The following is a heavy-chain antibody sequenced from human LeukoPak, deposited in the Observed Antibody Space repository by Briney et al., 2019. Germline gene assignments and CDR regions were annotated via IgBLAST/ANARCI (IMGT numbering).Heavy chain of an antibody. Sequence: ASVKVSCKASGYTFTGYYMHWVRQAPGQGLEWMGWINPNSGGTNYAQKFQGRVTMTRDTSISTAYMELSRLRSDDTAVYYCARDLLLVGATAYWGQGTLVTVSS. CDR3: ARDLLLVGATAY. V-gene: IGHV1-2*02. D-gene: IGHD1-26*01. J-gene: IGHJ4*02. CDR2: INPNSGGT. CDR1: GYTFTGYY.